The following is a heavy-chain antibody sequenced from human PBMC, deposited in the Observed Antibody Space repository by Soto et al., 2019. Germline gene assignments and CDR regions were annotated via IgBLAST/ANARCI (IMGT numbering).Heavy chain of an antibody. Sequence: SEPLSLTCTVSSGSISYYYWSWIRQPPGKGLEWIGEINHSGSTNYNPSLKSRVTISVDTSKNQFSLKLSSVTAADTAVYYCARAPVSRSYSGNWFDPWGQGTLVTVSS. CDR3: ARAPVSRSYSGNWFDP. CDR2: INHSGST. J-gene: IGHJ5*02. D-gene: IGHD3-10*01. CDR1: SGSISYYY. V-gene: IGHV4-34*01.